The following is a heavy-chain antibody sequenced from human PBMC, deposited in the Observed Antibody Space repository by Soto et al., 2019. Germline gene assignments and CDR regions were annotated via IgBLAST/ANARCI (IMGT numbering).Heavy chain of an antibody. CDR2: INHSGST. CDR1: GGTFSGYY. D-gene: IGHD3-10*01. CDR3: ARGLRLVRGFISRAPRFEP. Sequence: PSETLSLTCAVYGGTFSGYYWSWIRQPPGKGLEWIGEINHSGSTNYNPSLKSRVTISVDTSKNQFSLKLSSVTAADTAVYYCARGLRLVRGFISRAPRFEPWGQGPLVTDSS. J-gene: IGHJ5*02. V-gene: IGHV4-34*01.